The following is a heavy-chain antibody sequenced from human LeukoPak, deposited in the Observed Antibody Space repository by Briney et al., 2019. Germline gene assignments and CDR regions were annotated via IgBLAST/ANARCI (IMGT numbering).Heavy chain of an antibody. Sequence: SETLSLTCTVSGGSISSSSYYWGWIRQPPGKGLEWIGSIYYSGSTYYNPSLKSRVTISVDTSMNQFSLKLSSVTAADTAVYYCATGSGSPSPAHYWGQGTLVTVSS. J-gene: IGHJ4*02. CDR3: ATGSGSPSPAHY. CDR2: IYYSGST. V-gene: IGHV4-39*07. D-gene: IGHD3-10*01. CDR1: GGSISSSSYY.